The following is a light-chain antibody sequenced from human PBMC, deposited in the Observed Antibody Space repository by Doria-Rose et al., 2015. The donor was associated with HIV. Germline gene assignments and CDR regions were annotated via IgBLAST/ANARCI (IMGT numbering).Light chain of an antibody. CDR1: SSNIGAGFD. CDR3: QSYDSRLSVYV. CDR2: GNT. J-gene: IGLJ1*01. V-gene: IGLV1-40*01. Sequence: QSVVTQPPPVSGAPGQRVAISCTGSSSNIGAGFDVNWYQQFPGTAPKLLIHGNTNRPSGVPDRFSGSKSGTSASLAISGLRAEYEADYYCQSYDSRLSVYVFGTGTKVTVL.